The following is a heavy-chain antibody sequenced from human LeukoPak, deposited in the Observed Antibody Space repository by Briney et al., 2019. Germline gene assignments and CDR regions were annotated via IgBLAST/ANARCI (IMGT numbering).Heavy chain of an antibody. Sequence: GGSLRLSCAASGFTSSSYWMHWVRQAPGKGLVWVSRINSDGSSTSYADSVKGRFTISRDNAKNTLYLQMNSLRAEDTAVYYCAREDSSSWLRVTDYWGQGTLVTVSS. D-gene: IGHD6-13*01. V-gene: IGHV3-74*01. CDR3: AREDSSSWLRVTDY. J-gene: IGHJ4*02. CDR2: INSDGSST. CDR1: GFTSSSYW.